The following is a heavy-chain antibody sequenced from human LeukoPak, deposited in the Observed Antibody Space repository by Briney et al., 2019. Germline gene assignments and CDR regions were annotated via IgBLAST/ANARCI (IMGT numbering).Heavy chain of an antibody. CDR2: ISGSGGST. V-gene: IGHV3-23*01. Sequence: GGSLRLSCATSGFTFSSYAMTWVRQAPGKGLEWVSGISGSGGSTYYADSVKGRFTTSRDNSRNTLYVQMNSLRVEDTAVYYCARARGGIYFDYWGQGTLVTVSS. J-gene: IGHJ4*02. CDR3: ARARGGIYFDY. CDR1: GFTFSSYA. D-gene: IGHD3-3*01.